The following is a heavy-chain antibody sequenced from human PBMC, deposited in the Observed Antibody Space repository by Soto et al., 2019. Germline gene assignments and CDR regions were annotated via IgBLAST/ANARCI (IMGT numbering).Heavy chain of an antibody. Sequence: ASVKVSCKASGYTFTSYGISWVRQAPGQGLEWMGWISAYNGNTNYAQKLQGRVTMTTDTSTSTAYMELRILRSDDTAVYYCARGSGGLLWFGEQLDYWGQGTLVTVSS. D-gene: IGHD3-10*01. V-gene: IGHV1-18*01. CDR2: ISAYNGNT. CDR1: GYTFTSYG. CDR3: ARGSGGLLWFGEQLDY. J-gene: IGHJ4*02.